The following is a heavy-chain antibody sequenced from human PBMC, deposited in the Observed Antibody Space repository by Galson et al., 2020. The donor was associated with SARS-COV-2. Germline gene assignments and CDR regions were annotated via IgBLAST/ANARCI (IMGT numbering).Heavy chain of an antibody. CDR1: GFSFSDYY. D-gene: IGHD2-2*01. V-gene: IGHV3-11*06. Sequence: GGSLRLSCAASGFSFSDYYMSWIRQAPGKGLEWVSYISSRSTYTTYADSVKGRFTISRDNSKTSLYLQMNGLRAEDTAVYYCARVNPLYFGTTRCYGRYCDPGGQGTLVTVSS. CDR3: ARVNPLYFGTTRCYGRYCDP. J-gene: IGHJ5*02. CDR2: ISSRSTYT.